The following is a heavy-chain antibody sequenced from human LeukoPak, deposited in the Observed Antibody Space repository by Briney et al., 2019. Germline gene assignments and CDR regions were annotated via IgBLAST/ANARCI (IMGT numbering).Heavy chain of an antibody. CDR3: TRGSIAYYYMDV. Sequence: PSETLSLTCTVSGGSISSYYWSWIRQPPGKGLEWIGNIYYSGSTNFNPSLKSRVTISVDTSKNQFSLKLSSVTAADTAVYYCTRGSIAYYYMDVWGKGTTVTISS. D-gene: IGHD3-22*01. J-gene: IGHJ6*03. V-gene: IGHV4-59*01. CDR2: IYYSGST. CDR1: GGSISSYY.